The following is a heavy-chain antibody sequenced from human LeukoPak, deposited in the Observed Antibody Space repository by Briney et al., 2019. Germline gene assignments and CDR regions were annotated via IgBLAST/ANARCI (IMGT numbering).Heavy chain of an antibody. CDR3: AKRAGAVD. V-gene: IGHV3-74*01. CDR1: GLAFSAYK. D-gene: IGHD2-2*01. J-gene: IGHJ4*02. CDR2: ISTDGYTT. Sequence: GRSLRLSCAASGLAFSAYKMHWVRQAPRKGLVWVSRISTDGYTTDYADFVQGRFTASRDNTKNTWSLEMNSLRAEDTAVYYCAKRAGAVDWGQGTLVTVSS.